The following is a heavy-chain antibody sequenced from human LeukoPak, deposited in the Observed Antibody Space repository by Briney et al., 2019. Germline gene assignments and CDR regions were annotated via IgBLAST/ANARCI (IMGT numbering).Heavy chain of an antibody. CDR1: GGSFSGYY. CDR2: INHSGST. J-gene: IGHJ4*02. V-gene: IGHV4-34*01. CDR3: ARDISAAADITLFDY. D-gene: IGHD6-13*01. Sequence: SETLSLTCAVYGGSFSGYYWSWIRQPPGKGLEWIGEINHSGSTNYNPSLKSRVTISIDTSKNQFSLKLSSVTAADTAVYYCARDISAAADITLFDYWGQGTLVTVSS.